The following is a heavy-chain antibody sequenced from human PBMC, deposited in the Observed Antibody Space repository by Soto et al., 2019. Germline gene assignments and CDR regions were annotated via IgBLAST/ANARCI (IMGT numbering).Heavy chain of an antibody. CDR2: ISYDADNK. Sequence: GGSLRLSCAASGFSFSRYNMHWVRQAPGKGLEWVALISYDADNKYYIDSVKGRFTISRDNSKNTVSLQMNSLRPEDTAVYYCAKDRITSFGGHFDHCGEGTLVTVSS. CDR3: AKDRITSFGGHFDH. CDR1: GFSFSRYN. J-gene: IGHJ4*02. V-gene: IGHV3-30*18. D-gene: IGHD3-10*01.